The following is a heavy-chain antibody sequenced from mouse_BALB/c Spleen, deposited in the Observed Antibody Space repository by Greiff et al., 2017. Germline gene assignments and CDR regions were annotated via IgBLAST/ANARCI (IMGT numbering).Heavy chain of an antibody. D-gene: IGHD1-1*01. CDR3: ARDIYYYGRGSSSYAMDY. V-gene: IGHV5-4*02. CDR2: ISDGGSYT. CDR1: GFTFSDYY. J-gene: IGHJ4*01. Sequence: EVKLVESGGGLVKPGGSLKLSCAASGFTFSDYYMYWVRQTPEKRLEWVATISDGGSYTYYPDSVKGRFTISRDNAKNNLYLQMSSLKSEDTAMYYCARDIYYYGRGSSSYAMDYWGQGTSVTVSS.